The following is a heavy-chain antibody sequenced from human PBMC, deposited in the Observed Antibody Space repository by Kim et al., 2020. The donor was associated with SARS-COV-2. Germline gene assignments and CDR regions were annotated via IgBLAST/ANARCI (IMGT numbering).Heavy chain of an antibody. CDR2: IKSKTDGGTT. CDR1: GFTFSNAW. CDR3: TTTYSSGWSTLFPFDY. V-gene: IGHV3-15*01. D-gene: IGHD6-19*01. J-gene: IGHJ4*02. Sequence: GGSLRLSCAASGFTFSNAWMSWVRQAPGKGLEWVGRIKSKTDGGTTDYAAPVKGRFTISRDDSKNTLYLQMNSLKTEDTAVYYCTTTYSSGWSTLFPFDYWGQGTLVTVSS.